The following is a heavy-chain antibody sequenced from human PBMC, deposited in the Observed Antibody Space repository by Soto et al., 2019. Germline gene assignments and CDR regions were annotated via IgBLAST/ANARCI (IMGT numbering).Heavy chain of an antibody. CDR1: GFTFSSYG. D-gene: IGHD2-2*01. V-gene: IGHV3-30*18. Sequence: QVQLVESGGGVVQPGRSLRLSCAASGFTFSSYGMHWVRQAPGKGLEWVAVISYDGSNKYYADSVKGRFTISRDNSKTTLYLQMNSLRAEDTALYYCAKKGGIVVVPAAMLYYYYYMAVWGKGTTVTVSS. J-gene: IGHJ6*03. CDR3: AKKGGIVVVPAAMLYYYYYMAV. CDR2: ISYDGSNK.